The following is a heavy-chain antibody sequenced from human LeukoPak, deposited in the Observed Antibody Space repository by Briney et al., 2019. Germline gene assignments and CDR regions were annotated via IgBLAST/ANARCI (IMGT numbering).Heavy chain of an antibody. Sequence: ASVKVSCKASGYTFTSYCMHWVRQAPGQGLEWMGWINPNNGSTNYAQKLQGRVTMTRDTSMSTADMELRRLRSDDTAVDYCARGHDYGDLMSYWGQGTLVTVSS. D-gene: IGHD4-17*01. J-gene: IGHJ4*01. CDR2: INPNNGST. V-gene: IGHV1-2*02. CDR1: GYTFTSYC. CDR3: ARGHDYGDLMSY.